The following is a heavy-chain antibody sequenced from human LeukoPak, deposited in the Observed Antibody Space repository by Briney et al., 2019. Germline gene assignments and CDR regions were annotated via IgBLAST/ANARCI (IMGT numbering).Heavy chain of an antibody. CDR2: ISYTGST. V-gene: IGHV4-39*07. D-gene: IGHD4-17*01. Sequence: SETLSLTCAVSGGSISSSSYYWGWIRQPPGKGLECIGTISYTGSTYYNPSLKSRITISVDTSKNQFSLRLSSVTAADTAVYYCARGSAYGDYGSPFDYWGQGTLVTVSS. J-gene: IGHJ4*02. CDR1: GGSISSSSYY. CDR3: ARGSAYGDYGSPFDY.